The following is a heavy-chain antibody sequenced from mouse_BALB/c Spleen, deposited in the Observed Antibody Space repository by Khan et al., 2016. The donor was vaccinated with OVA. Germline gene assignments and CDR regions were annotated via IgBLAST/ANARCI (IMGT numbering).Heavy chain of an antibody. CDR3: ARWGGNYPSYAMDY. D-gene: IGHD2-1*01. V-gene: IGHV1S56*01. Sequence: QVQLKQSGPELVKPGASVRISCKASGYTFASYYIHWVKQRPGQGLEWIGWIYPGNVNTKYNEKFKGKATLTADTSSSTAYMQLSSLTSDDSAVYFCARWGGNYPSYAMDYWGQGTSVTVSS. CDR1: GYTFASYY. J-gene: IGHJ4*01. CDR2: IYPGNVNT.